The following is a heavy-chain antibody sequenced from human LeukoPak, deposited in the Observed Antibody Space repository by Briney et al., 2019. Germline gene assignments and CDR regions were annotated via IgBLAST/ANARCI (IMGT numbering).Heavy chain of an antibody. J-gene: IGHJ4*02. D-gene: IGHD2-2*02. V-gene: IGHV1-46*01. Sequence: ASVKVSCKASGYTFTSYYMHWVRQAPGQGLEWMGIINPSGGSTSYAQKFRGRVTMTRDTSTSTVYMELSSLRSEDTAVYYCARDGSGGPPRGYCSSTSCYTFDYWGQGTLVTVSS. CDR3: ARDGSGGPPRGYCSSTSCYTFDY. CDR2: INPSGGST. CDR1: GYTFTSYY.